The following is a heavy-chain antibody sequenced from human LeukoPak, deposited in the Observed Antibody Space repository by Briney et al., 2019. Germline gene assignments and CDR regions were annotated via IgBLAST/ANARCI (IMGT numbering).Heavy chain of an antibody. Sequence: GGSLRLSCVASGFNFSDYAMNWVRQAQGKGLEWVSAISGSGGTTHYADSVKGRFAISRDNSKNTLSLQMSHLRHEDTARYYCAKDRYSNYGNWFDPWGQGTQVTVFS. CDR1: GFNFSDYA. CDR3: AKDRYSNYGNWFDP. V-gene: IGHV3-23*01. CDR2: ISGSGGTT. J-gene: IGHJ5*02. D-gene: IGHD4-11*01.